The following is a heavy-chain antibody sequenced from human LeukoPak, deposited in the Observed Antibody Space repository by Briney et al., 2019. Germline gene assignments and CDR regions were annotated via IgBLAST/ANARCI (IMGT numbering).Heavy chain of an antibody. CDR1: GGTFSSYA. CDR3: ARARTMITFGGVRHAFDI. Sequence: SVKVSCKASGGTFSSYAFNWVRQAPGQGLEWVGRIIPLLGVTNHAQKLQGRVTVTADPATNTAYMELSSLIPDDTAVYYCARARTMITFGGVRHAFDIWGLGTLVTVSS. D-gene: IGHD3-16*01. CDR2: IIPLLGVT. J-gene: IGHJ3*02. V-gene: IGHV1-69*04.